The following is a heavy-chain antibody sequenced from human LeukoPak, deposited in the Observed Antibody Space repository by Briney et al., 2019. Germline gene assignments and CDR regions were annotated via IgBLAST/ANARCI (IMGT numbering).Heavy chain of an antibody. J-gene: IGHJ5*02. CDR3: ARAVDFWSGYPQPNWFDP. D-gene: IGHD3-3*01. CDR1: GFTFNTYA. V-gene: IGHV3-23*01. CDR2: IKSDGKT. Sequence: GGSLRLSCAASGFTFNTYAMSWVRQAPGMGLEWVSAIKSDGKTHYADSVKGRFTISRDNSKNTLYLQMNSLRAEDTAVYYCARAVDFWSGYPQPNWFDPWGQGTPVTVSS.